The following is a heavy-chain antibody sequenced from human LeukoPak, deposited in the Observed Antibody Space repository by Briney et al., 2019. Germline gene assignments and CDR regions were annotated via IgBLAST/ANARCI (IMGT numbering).Heavy chain of an antibody. CDR1: GFTFSSYA. CDR2: ISYDGSNK. Sequence: PGRSLRLSCAASGFTFSSYAMHWVRQAPGKGLEWVAVISYDGSNKYYADSVKGRFTISRDNSKNTLYLQMNSLRAEDTAVYYCARAGRKSRGVDIVRKKETGYYYYMDVWGKGTTVTVSS. CDR3: ARAGRKSRGVDIVRKKETGYYYYMDV. D-gene: IGHD2-15*01. V-gene: IGHV3-30*04. J-gene: IGHJ6*03.